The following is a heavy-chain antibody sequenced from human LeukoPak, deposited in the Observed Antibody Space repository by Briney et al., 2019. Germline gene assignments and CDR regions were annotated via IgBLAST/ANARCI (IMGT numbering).Heavy chain of an antibody. CDR1: GGSFSGYY. J-gene: IGHJ4*02. V-gene: IGHV4-34*01. CDR2: INHSGST. CDR3: ARGRPSFYVYVWGSYRALSGYYFDY. Sequence: PSETLSLTCAVYGGSFSGYYWSWIRQPPGKGLEWIGEINHSGSTNYNPSLKSRVTISVDTSKNQFSLKLSSVTAADTAVYYCARGRPSFYVYVWGSYRALSGYYFDYWGQGTLVTVSS. D-gene: IGHD3-16*02.